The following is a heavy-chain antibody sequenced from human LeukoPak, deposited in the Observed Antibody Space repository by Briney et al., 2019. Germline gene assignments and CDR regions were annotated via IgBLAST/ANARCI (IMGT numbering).Heavy chain of an antibody. CDR2: IYSGGST. D-gene: IGHD3-9*01. J-gene: IGHJ4*02. CDR3: ARDSYSNILTGYYATDDY. V-gene: IGHV3-53*01. Sequence: PGGSLRLSCAASGFTVSSNYMSWVRQAPGKGLEWVSVIYSGGSTYYADSVKGRFTISRHNSKNTLYLQMNSLRAEDTAVYYCARDSYSNILTGYYATDDYWGQGTLVTVSS. CDR1: GFTVSSNY.